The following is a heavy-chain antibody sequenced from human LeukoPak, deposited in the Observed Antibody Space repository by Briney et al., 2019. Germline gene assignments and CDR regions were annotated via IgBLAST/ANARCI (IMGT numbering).Heavy chain of an antibody. CDR2: IIPIFGTA. J-gene: IGHJ6*02. V-gene: IGHV1-69*13. CDR1: GGTFISYA. Sequence: GASVKVSCKASGGTFISYAISWVRQAPGQGLEWMGGIIPIFGTANYAQKFQGRVTITADESTSTAYMELSSLRSEDTAVYYCARKTPPDYYYYGMDVWGQGTTVTVSS. D-gene: IGHD2-2*01. CDR3: ARKTPPDYYYYGMDV.